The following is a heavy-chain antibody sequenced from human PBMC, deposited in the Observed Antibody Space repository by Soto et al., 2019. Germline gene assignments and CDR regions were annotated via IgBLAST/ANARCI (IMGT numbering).Heavy chain of an antibody. V-gene: IGHV3-30*04. D-gene: IGHD7-27*01. CDR1: GFTFSRYA. Sequence: GGSLGLSCAASGFTFSRYAMHWVRQAPGKGLEWVAVISYDGSNKYYADSVKGRFNISRDKSKNTMYLQRNRLRAEDKAVYYGAKAKLTWDLVDAFDIWGKGTMVTVSS. CDR3: AKAKLTWDLVDAFDI. CDR2: ISYDGSNK. J-gene: IGHJ3*02.